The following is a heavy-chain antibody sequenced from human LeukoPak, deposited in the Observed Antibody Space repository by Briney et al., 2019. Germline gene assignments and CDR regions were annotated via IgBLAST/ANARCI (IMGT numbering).Heavy chain of an antibody. CDR3: ATDAAGLEY. V-gene: IGHV3-74*01. CDR2: IKNDGTTT. D-gene: IGHD1-14*01. J-gene: IGHJ4*02. CDR1: GFSVRNYW. Sequence: GGSLRLSCTASGFSVRNYWMHWVRQAPGKGLVWVSRIKNDGTTTTYADSVEGRFTISRDNAKNTVYLQMSSLRGEDTGVYYCATDAAGLEYWGQGTLVTVSS.